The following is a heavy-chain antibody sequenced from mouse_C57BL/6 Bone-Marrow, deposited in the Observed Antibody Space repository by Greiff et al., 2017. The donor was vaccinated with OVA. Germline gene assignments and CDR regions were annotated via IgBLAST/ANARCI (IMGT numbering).Heavy chain of an antibody. CDR2: INPNNGGT. Sequence: EVQLQQSGPELVKPGASVKISCKASGYTFTDYYMNWVKQSHGKSLEWIGDINPNNGGTSYNQKFKGKATLTVDKSSSTAYMELRSLTSEDSAVYYGATYYDYDFYFDYWGQGTTLTVSS. V-gene: IGHV1-26*01. CDR1: GYTFTDYY. J-gene: IGHJ2*01. CDR3: ATYYDYDFYFDY. D-gene: IGHD2-4*01.